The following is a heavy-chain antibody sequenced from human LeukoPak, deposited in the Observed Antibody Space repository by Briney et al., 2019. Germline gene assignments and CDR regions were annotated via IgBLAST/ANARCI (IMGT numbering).Heavy chain of an antibody. Sequence: GGSLRLSCAASGFTLSSYWMSWVRQAPGKGLEWVATIKYDGSEKKYVDSVKGRFTISRDNAENSLYLQMNSLKTEDTAVYYCTAASEVLLWFGDLNFDYWGQGTLVTVSS. J-gene: IGHJ4*02. CDR1: GFTLSSYW. CDR3: TAASEVLLWFGDLNFDY. V-gene: IGHV3-7*03. D-gene: IGHD3-10*01. CDR2: IKYDGSEK.